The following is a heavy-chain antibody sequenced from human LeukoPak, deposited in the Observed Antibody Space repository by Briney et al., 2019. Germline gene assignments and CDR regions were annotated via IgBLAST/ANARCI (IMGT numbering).Heavy chain of an antibody. CDR2: IIPIFGTA. CDR3: ARLRSQWVLFDY. J-gene: IGHJ4*02. V-gene: IGHV1-69*13. Sequence: ASVKVSCKASGGTFSSYAISWVRQAPGQGLEWMGGIIPIFGTANYAQKFQGRVTITADESTSTAYMELSSLRSEDTAVYYRARLRSQWVLFDYWGQGTLVTVSS. D-gene: IGHD2-8*01. CDR1: GGTFSSYA.